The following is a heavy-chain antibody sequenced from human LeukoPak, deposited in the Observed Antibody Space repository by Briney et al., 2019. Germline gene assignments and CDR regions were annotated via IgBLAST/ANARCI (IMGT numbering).Heavy chain of an antibody. CDR3: ARGGSAIPDAFDI. CDR1: GGSISSSNW. CDR2: IYHSGST. J-gene: IGHJ3*02. V-gene: IGHV4-4*02. D-gene: IGHD3-10*01. Sequence: KPSETLSLTCAVSGGSISSSNWWTWVRPPPGKGLEWIGEIYHSGSTNYNPSLKSRVTMSVDKSKNQFSLKLSSVTAADTAVYYCARGGSAIPDAFDIWGQGTMVTVSS.